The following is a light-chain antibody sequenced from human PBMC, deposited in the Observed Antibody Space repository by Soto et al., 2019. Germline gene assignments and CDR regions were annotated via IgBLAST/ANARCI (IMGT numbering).Light chain of an antibody. CDR1: SSNIGTNYG. J-gene: IGLJ2*01. CDR2: GNS. V-gene: IGLV1-40*01. Sequence: QSVLTQPPSVSGAPGQRVTISCTGSSSNIGTNYGVHWYQQFPGTAPKLLIYGNSNRPSGVPDRFSASKSGTSASLAITGLQSEDEADYYCQSYDSSLNGGLFGRGTKLTVL. CDR3: QSYDSSLNGGL.